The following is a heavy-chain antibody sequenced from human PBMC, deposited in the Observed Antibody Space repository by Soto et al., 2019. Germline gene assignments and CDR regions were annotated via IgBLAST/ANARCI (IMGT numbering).Heavy chain of an antibody. V-gene: IGHV1-24*01. CDR2: FDPEDGET. Sequence: ASVKVSCKVSGYTLTELSMHWVRQAPGKGLEWMGGFDPEDGETIYAQKFQGRVTMTEDTSTDTAYMELSSLRSEDTAVYYCATGFYDFWSGSAYYYMDVWGKGTTVTVSS. CDR3: ATGFYDFWSGSAYYYMDV. CDR1: GYTLTELS. J-gene: IGHJ6*03. D-gene: IGHD3-3*01.